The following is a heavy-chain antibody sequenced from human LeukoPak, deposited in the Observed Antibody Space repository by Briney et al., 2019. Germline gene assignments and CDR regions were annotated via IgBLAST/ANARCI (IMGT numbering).Heavy chain of an antibody. CDR3: ARDVVAATQTFSYGMAV. CDR2: VWYDGSNK. J-gene: IGHJ6*02. Sequence: GGSLRLSCAASGFTFSSFGIHWVRQAPGKGLEWVAIVWYDGSNKYYADSVKGRFTISRDNSKNTLYLQMNSLRAEDTAVYYCARDVVAATQTFSYGMAVWGQGTTVTVSS. V-gene: IGHV3-33*01. CDR1: GFTFSSFG. D-gene: IGHD2-15*01.